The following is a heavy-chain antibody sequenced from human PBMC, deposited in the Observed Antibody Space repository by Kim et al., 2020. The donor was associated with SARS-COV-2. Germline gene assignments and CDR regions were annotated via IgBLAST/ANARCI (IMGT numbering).Heavy chain of an antibody. Sequence: ASVKVSCKASGYTFTGYYMHWVRQAPGQGLEWMGWINPNSGGTNYAQKFQGSITMNRDTSSNTAYMELTRLRSDDTAVYYCAKDGGRGVLVGVTDYWGQG. J-gene: IGHJ4*02. V-gene: IGHV1-2*02. CDR2: INPNSGGT. D-gene: IGHD1-26*01. CDR1: GYTFTGYY. CDR3: AKDGGRGVLVGVTDY.